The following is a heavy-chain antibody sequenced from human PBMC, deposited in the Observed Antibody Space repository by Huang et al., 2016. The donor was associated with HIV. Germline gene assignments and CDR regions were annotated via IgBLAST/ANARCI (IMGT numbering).Heavy chain of an antibody. D-gene: IGHD3-22*01. CDR1: GFSISSYW. CDR3: ARDPRIQSWLNFFDY. J-gene: IGHJ4*02. Sequence: EVQLVESGGGLVQPGGSLRLSCAASGFSISSYWMHWVRQAPGKGQVWVSRINRDGSSTSYADSVKGRFTISRDNAKNTLYLQMNSLRAEDTAVYYCARDPRIQSWLNFFDYWGQGTLVSVSS. V-gene: IGHV3-74*01. CDR2: INRDGSST.